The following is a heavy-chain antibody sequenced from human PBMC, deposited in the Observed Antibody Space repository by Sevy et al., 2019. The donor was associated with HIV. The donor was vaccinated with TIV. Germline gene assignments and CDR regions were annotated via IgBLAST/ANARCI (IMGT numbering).Heavy chain of an antibody. CDR2: IRSKANSYAT. J-gene: IGHJ2*01. Sequence: GGSLRLSCAASGFTFSGSAMHWVRQASGKGLEWVGRIRSKANSYATAYAASVKGRFTISRDDSKNTVYLQMNSLKTEDTAVYYCTRGSSVVSIPDASLSWYFDLWGRGTLVTVSS. V-gene: IGHV3-73*01. D-gene: IGHD2-2*01. CDR1: GFTFSGSA. CDR3: TRGSSVVSIPDASLSWYFDL.